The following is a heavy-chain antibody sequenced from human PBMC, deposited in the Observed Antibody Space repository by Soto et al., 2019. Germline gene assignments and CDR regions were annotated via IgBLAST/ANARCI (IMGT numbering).Heavy chain of an antibody. V-gene: IGHV3-23*01. CDR1: GFIFSSYA. J-gene: IGHJ4*02. CDR2: ISGSGGST. CDR3: AKGGGGWLDPYYFDY. D-gene: IGHD5-12*01. Sequence: EVQLLESGGGLVQPGGSLRLSCAASGFIFSSYAMSWVRQAPGKGLEWVSAISGSGGSTYYADSVKGRFTISRDNSKNTLYLQMNSLRAEDTAVYYCAKGGGGWLDPYYFDYWGQGTLVTVSS.